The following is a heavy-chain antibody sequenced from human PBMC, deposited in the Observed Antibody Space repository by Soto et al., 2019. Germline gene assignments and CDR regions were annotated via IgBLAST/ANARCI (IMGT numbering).Heavy chain of an antibody. Sequence: EVQLVESGGGLVKPGGSLRLSCAASGFSFSNFTRNWVRQAPGKGLEWVSSIDTGSTFMFYADSVTGRFTISRDNSKKSVCLQMNSLRAEDTACYFCARETESSSGTDGLMAVWGQGTTVTVSS. D-gene: IGHD3-10*01. CDR2: IDTGSTFM. V-gene: IGHV3-21*01. CDR1: GFSFSNFT. CDR3: ARETESSSGTDGLMAV. J-gene: IGHJ6*02.